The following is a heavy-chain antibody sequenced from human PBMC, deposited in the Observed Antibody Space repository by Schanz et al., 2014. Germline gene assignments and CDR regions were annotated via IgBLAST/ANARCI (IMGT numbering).Heavy chain of an antibody. J-gene: IGHJ4*02. CDR2: ISYDGNNK. CDR3: AREMDTAIGDY. D-gene: IGHD5-18*01. CDR1: GFTFRSHG. V-gene: IGHV3-30*03. Sequence: QVHLVESGGGVVQPGRSLRLSCAASGFTFRSHGMHWVRQAPGKGLEWVALISYDGNNKFYTDSVKGRFTISRDNSRNTLYLEIDTLSPEDTAVYFCAREMDTAIGDYWGQGTLVTVSS.